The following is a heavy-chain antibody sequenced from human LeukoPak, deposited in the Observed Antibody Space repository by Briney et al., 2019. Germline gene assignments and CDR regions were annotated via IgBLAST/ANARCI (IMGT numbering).Heavy chain of an antibody. J-gene: IGHJ4*02. V-gene: IGHV3-23*01. CDR1: GFTFSSYA. CDR2: ISGGGDIT. Sequence: GGSLRLSCSVSGFTFSSYAMHWVRQTPGKGLEWVSAISGGGDITYYADSVTGRFTISRDNSKDTLFLQMHSLRPGDTAVYYCVREDTPATANYWGQGTLVTISS. D-gene: IGHD2-21*02. CDR3: VREDTPATANY.